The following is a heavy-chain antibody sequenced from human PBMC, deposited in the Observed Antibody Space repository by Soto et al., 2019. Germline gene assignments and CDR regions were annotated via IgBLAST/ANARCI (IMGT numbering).Heavy chain of an antibody. CDR1: GYSFAGYW. V-gene: IGHV5-10-1*01. Sequence: GESLKISCKGSGYSFAGYWITWVRQKPGKGLEWMGRIDPSDSQTYYSPSFRGHVTISVTKSITTVFLQWSSLRASDTAMYYCARQIYDSDAGPNFQYYFDSWGQGTPVTVSS. CDR3: ARQIYDSDAGPNFQYYFDS. CDR2: IDPSDSQT. J-gene: IGHJ4*02. D-gene: IGHD5-12*01.